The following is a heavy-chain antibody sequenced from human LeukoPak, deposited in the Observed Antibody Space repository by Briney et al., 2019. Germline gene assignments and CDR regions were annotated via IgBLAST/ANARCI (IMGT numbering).Heavy chain of an antibody. Sequence: HAGGSLRLSCAASGFTFSSYGMHWVRQAPGKGLEWVAVISYDGSNKYYADSVKGRFTISRDNSKNTLYLQMNSLRAEDTAVYYCAKENDLSRIAVATGPEYFQHWGQGTLVTVSS. CDR1: GFTFSSYG. D-gene: IGHD6-19*01. CDR2: ISYDGSNK. V-gene: IGHV3-30*18. J-gene: IGHJ1*01. CDR3: AKENDLSRIAVATGPEYFQH.